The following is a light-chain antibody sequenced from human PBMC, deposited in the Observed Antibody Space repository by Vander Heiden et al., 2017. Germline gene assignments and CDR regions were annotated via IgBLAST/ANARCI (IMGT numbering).Light chain of an antibody. Sequence: DIVMTQSPLSLPVTPGEAASISCRSSQSLLHSNGYNYLDWYLQKPGQSPQLLIYLNSHRASGVPDRFSGSESGTEFTLTISRVEAEDVGVYYCRQVLQPPYSFGQGTNLEIK. CDR3: RQVLQPPYS. CDR1: QSLLHSNGYNY. J-gene: IGKJ2*03. CDR2: LNS. V-gene: IGKV2-28*01.